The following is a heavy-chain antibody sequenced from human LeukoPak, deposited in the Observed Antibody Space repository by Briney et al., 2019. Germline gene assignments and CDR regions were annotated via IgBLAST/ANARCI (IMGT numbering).Heavy chain of an antibody. V-gene: IGHV4-34*01. Sequence: SETLSLTCAAYGGSFSGYYWSWIRQPPGKGLEWIGEINHSGSTNYNPSLKSRVTISVDTSKNQFSLKLSSVTAADTAVYYCARWWQLGYFDYWGQGTLVTVSS. D-gene: IGHD2-15*01. CDR3: ARWWQLGYFDY. CDR2: INHSGST. J-gene: IGHJ4*02. CDR1: GGSFSGYY.